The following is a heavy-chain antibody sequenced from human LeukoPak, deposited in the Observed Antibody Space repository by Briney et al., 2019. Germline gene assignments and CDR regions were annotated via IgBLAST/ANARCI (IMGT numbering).Heavy chain of an antibody. V-gene: IGHV3-23*01. CDR3: AKDRAVAAPYYYYGMDV. J-gene: IGHJ6*02. CDR2: ISGSGGST. D-gene: IGHD6-19*01. CDR1: GFTFSSYA. Sequence: GGSLRLSCAASGFTFSSYAMSWVRQAPGKGLEWVSAISGSGGSTYYADSVKGRFTISRDNSKNTLYLQMNSLRAEDTAVYYCAKDRAVAAPYYYYGMDVWGQGTTVTVSS.